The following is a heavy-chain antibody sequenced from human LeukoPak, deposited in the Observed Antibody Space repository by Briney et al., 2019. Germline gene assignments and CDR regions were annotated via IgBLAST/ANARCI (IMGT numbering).Heavy chain of an antibody. V-gene: IGHV3-33*01. Sequence: GGSLRLSCAASGFTFSSYGMHWVRQAPGKGLEWVAVIWYDGSNKYYADSVKGRFTISRDNSKNTLYLQMNNLRAEDTAVYYCARDRITMVRGVILYYYGMDVWGQGTTVTVSS. CDR3: ARDRITMVRGVILYYYGMDV. D-gene: IGHD3-10*01. J-gene: IGHJ6*02. CDR2: IWYDGSNK. CDR1: GFTFSSYG.